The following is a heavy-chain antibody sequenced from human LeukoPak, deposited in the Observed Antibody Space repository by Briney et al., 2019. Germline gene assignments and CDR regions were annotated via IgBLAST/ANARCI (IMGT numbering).Heavy chain of an antibody. J-gene: IGHJ4*02. CDR2: IRSKANSYAT. CDR3: AKLLLSQDDY. V-gene: IGHV3-73*01. CDR1: GFTFSGSA. D-gene: IGHD2-15*01. Sequence: GGSLRLSCAASGFTFSGSAMHWVRQASGKGLEWVGRIRSKANSYATAYAASVKGRFTISRDDSKNTLYLQMNSLRGEDTAVYYCAKLLLSQDDYWGQGTLVTVSS.